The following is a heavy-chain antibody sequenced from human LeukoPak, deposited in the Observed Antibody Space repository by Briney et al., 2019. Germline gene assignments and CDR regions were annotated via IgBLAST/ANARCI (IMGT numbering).Heavy chain of an antibody. D-gene: IGHD3-22*01. J-gene: IGHJ4*02. V-gene: IGHV1-18*04. CDR1: GYTFTGYY. CDR3: ARDEQPYYYDSSGYSRY. CDR2: ISAYNGNT. Sequence: ASVKVSCKASGYTFTGYYMHWVRQAPGQGLEWMGWISAYNGNTNYAQKLQGRVTMTKDTSTSTAYMELRSLRSDDTAVYYCARDEQPYYYDSSGYSRYWGQGTLVTVSS.